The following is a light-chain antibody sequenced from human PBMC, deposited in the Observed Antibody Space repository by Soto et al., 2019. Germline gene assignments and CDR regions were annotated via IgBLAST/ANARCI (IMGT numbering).Light chain of an antibody. CDR1: SGHSSYI. CDR3: ENWDSNTHTV. V-gene: IGLV4-60*02. J-gene: IGLJ3*02. Sequence: QLVLTQSSSASASLGSSVKLTCTLSSGHSSYIIAWHQQQPGKAPRYLMKLEGSGSYNKGSGVPDRFSGSSSGADRYLTISNLQFEDEADYYWENWDSNTHTVFGGGTKLTVL. CDR2: LEGSGSY.